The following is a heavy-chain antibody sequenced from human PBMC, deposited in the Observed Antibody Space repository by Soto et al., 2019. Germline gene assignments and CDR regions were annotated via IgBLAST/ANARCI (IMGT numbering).Heavy chain of an antibody. CDR3: ARTLNSDYYDSSGYYWIFDY. D-gene: IGHD3-22*01. Sequence: SETLSLTCTVSGGSISSGGYYWSWIRQHPGKGLEWIGYIYYSGSTYYNPSLKSRVTISVDTSKNQFSPKLSSVTAADTAVYYCARTLNSDYYDSSGYYWIFDYWGQGTLVTVSS. CDR2: IYYSGST. J-gene: IGHJ4*02. V-gene: IGHV4-31*03. CDR1: GGSISSGGYY.